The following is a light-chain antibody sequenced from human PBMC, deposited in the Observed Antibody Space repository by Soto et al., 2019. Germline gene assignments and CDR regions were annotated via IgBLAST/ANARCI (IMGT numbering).Light chain of an antibody. CDR3: CSYAGSRDV. J-gene: IGLJ1*01. Sequence: QPALTQPASVSGSPGQSITISCTGTSSDVGSYNLVSWYQQHPGKAPKLMIYEVSKRPSGVSNRFSGSKSGNTASLTISGLQAEDEADYYCCSYAGSRDVFGTGTKVTVL. V-gene: IGLV2-23*02. CDR2: EVS. CDR1: SSDVGSYNL.